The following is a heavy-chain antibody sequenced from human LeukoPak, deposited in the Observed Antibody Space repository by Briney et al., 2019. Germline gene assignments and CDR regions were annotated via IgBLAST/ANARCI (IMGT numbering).Heavy chain of an antibody. CDR1: GDSINSRRYF. D-gene: IGHD3-22*01. CDR3: ARLVPNDPSGYYFVPVGPLDF. V-gene: IGHV4-39*01. J-gene: IGHJ4*02. Sequence: PSETLSLTCSVSGDSINSRRYFWTWIRQPPGKEFELLGSIYFSGSTYYNPPLKSRVTMSIDTSKNQFSLNLSSVTAADTALYYCARLVPNDPSGYYFVPVGPLDFWGQGSLVTVSS. CDR2: IYFSGST.